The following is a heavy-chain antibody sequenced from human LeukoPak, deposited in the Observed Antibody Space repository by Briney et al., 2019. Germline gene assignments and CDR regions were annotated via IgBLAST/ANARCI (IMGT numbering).Heavy chain of an antibody. V-gene: IGHV3-21*01. CDR1: GFTFSSYS. J-gene: IGHJ4*02. CDR2: ISSSSSYI. CDR3: ARARIVATSPYDY. Sequence: GGSLRLSCAASGFTFSSYSMNWVRQAPGKGLEWVSSISSSSSYIYYADSVKGRFTISRDNAKNSLYLQMNSLRAEDTAAYYCARARIVATSPYDYWGQGTLVTVSS. D-gene: IGHD5-12*01.